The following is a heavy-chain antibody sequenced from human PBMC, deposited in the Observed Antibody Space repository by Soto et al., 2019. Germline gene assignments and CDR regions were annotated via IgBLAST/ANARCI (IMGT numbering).Heavy chain of an antibody. CDR3: ARASTSCYLYLAL. V-gene: IGHV3-66*01. Sequence: PGGSLRLSCAASGFTVSSNYMSWVRQAPGKGLEWVSVIYSGGSTYYADSVKGRFTISRDNSKNTLYLQMNSLRAEDTAVYYCARASTSCYLYLALWGKGTLVSVSS. D-gene: IGHD2-2*01. CDR1: GFTVSSNY. CDR2: IYSGGST. J-gene: IGHJ4*02.